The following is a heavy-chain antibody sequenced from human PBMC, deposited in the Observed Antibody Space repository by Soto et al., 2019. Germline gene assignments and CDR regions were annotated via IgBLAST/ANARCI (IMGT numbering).Heavy chain of an antibody. D-gene: IGHD3-10*01. J-gene: IGHJ4*02. CDR2: IYSGGST. Sequence: LRLSCAASGFTVSSNYMSWVRQAPGKGLEWVSVIYSGGSTSSADSVKGRFTISRDISKNTLYLQMNSLRAEDTAVYYCASNGSGSYFGYWGQGTLVTVSS. CDR3: ASNGSGSYFGY. V-gene: IGHV3-53*01. CDR1: GFTVSSNY.